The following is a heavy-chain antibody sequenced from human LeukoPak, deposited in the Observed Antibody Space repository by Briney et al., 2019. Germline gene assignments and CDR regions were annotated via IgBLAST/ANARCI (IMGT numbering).Heavy chain of an antibody. V-gene: IGHV1-2*02. CDR1: GYTFTGYY. CDR2: INPNSGGT. J-gene: IGHJ4*02. D-gene: IGHD5-24*01. CDR3: ARGARDGYNSDY. Sequence: ASVKVSCKASGYTFTGYYMHWVRQAPGQGLEWMGWINPNSGGTNYAQKLQGRVTMTTDTSTSTAYMELRSLRSDDTAVYYCARGARDGYNSDYWGQGTLVTVSS.